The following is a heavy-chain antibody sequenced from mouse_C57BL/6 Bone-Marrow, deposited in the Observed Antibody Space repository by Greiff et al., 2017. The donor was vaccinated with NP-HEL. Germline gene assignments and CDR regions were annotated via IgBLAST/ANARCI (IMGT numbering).Heavy chain of an antibody. V-gene: IGHV1-82*01. CDR3: ADDLYARDD. D-gene: IGHD2-3*01. J-gene: IGHJ4*01. CDR2: IYPGDGDT. Sequence: VQLQESGPELVKPGASVKISCKASGYAFSSSWMNWVKQRPGKGLEWIGRIYPGDGDTNYNGKFKGKATLTADKSSSTAYMQLSSLTSEDSAVYFCADDLYARDDWGQGTSVTVSS. CDR1: GYAFSSSW.